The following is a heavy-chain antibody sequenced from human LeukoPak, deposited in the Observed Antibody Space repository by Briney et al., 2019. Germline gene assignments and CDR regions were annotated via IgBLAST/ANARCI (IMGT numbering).Heavy chain of an antibody. J-gene: IGHJ4*02. D-gene: IGHD4-23*01. CDR1: GGSISSGDYY. Sequence: PSETLSLTCTVSGGSISSGDYYWSWIRQPPGKGLEWIGYIYYSGSTYYNPSLKSRVTISVDTSKNQFSLKLSSVTAADTAVYYCARGLPTVVAFDYWGQGTLVTVSS. CDR3: ARGLPTVVAFDY. CDR2: IYYSGST. V-gene: IGHV4-30-4*08.